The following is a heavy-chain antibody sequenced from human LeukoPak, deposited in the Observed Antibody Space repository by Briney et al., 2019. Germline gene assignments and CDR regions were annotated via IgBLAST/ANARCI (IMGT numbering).Heavy chain of an antibody. V-gene: IGHV4-30-4*08. Sequence: SQALALTFSVSGVSISRGGDYWSWIRQPPGKGLDWTGYICYTSNTYYTPSPRSRVTISVDTSKNHFSLKLSSVTAADTAVYSCASVIDDSSGYTAFDSWGQGTLVTVSS. CDR1: GVSISRGGDY. CDR3: ASVIDDSSGYTAFDS. J-gene: IGHJ5*01. D-gene: IGHD3-22*01. CDR2: ICYTSNT.